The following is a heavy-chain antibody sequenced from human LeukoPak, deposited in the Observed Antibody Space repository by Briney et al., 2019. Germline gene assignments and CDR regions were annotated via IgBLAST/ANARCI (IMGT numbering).Heavy chain of an antibody. CDR2: IYYSGST. CDR3: AREIVVVPAAIFWFDP. Sequence: PSETLSLTCTVSGGSISSSSYYWGWIRQPPGKGLEWIGYIYYSGSTNYNPSLKSRVTISVDTSKNQFSLKLSSVTAADTAVYYCAREIVVVPAAIFWFDPWGQGTLVTVSS. J-gene: IGHJ5*02. V-gene: IGHV4-61*01. CDR1: GGSISSSSYY. D-gene: IGHD2-2*01.